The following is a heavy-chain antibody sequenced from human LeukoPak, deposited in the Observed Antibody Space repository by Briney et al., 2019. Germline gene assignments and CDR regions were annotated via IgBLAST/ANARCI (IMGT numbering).Heavy chain of an antibody. V-gene: IGHV4-4*07. CDR2: IYTSGST. D-gene: IGHD5-18*01. CDR1: GGSISSYY. CDR3: ARRESGGYRYGYVRYWYFDL. Sequence: PSETLSLTCTVSGGSISSYYWSWIRQPAGKGLEWIGRIYTSGSTNYNPSLKSRVTMSVDTSKNQFSLKLSSVTAADTAVYYCARRESGGYRYGYVRYWYFDLWGRGTLVTVSS. J-gene: IGHJ2*01.